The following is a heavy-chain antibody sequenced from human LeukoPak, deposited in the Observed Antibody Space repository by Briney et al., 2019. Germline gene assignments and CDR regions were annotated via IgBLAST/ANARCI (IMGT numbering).Heavy chain of an antibody. J-gene: IGHJ5*02. CDR3: AREHGYYSNWFDP. CDR2: ISSNGGST. CDR1: GFTFSSYA. D-gene: IGHD3-3*01. Sequence: GGSLRLFCAASGFTFSSYAMHWVRQAPGKGLEYVSAISSNGGSTYYANSVKGRFTISRDNSKNTLYLQMGSLRAEDMAVYYCAREHGYYSNWFDPWGQGTLVTVSS. V-gene: IGHV3-64*01.